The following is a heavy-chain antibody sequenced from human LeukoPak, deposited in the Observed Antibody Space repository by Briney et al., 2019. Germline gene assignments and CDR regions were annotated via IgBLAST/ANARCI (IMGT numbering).Heavy chain of an antibody. Sequence: ASVKASCKASGYTFTGYYMHWVRQAPGQGLEWMGWINPNSGGTNYAQKFQGRVTMTRDTSISTAYMELSRLRSDDTAVYYCARGSIVVVPAAAYCFDYWGQGTLVTVSS. CDR2: INPNSGGT. D-gene: IGHD2-2*01. CDR3: ARGSIVVVPAAAYCFDY. CDR1: GYTFTGYY. V-gene: IGHV1-2*02. J-gene: IGHJ4*02.